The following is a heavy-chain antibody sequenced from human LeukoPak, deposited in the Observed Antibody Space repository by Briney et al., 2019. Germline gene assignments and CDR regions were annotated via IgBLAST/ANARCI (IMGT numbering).Heavy chain of an antibody. CDR2: INYSGST. CDR3: ARLGYTYGPFDY. V-gene: IGHV4-34*01. CDR1: GGSFSGYY. Sequence: SETLSLTCAVYGGSFSGYYWSWIRQPPGKRLEWIGEINYSGSTNYNPSLKSRVTISVDTSKNQFSLILSSVTAADTAVFYCARLGYTYGPFDYWGQGTLVTVSS. J-gene: IGHJ4*02. D-gene: IGHD5-18*01.